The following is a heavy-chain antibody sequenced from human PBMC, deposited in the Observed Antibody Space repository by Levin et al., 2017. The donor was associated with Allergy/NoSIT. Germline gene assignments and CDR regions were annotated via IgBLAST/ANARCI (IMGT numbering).Heavy chain of an antibody. CDR2: IKSDGSST. CDR3: AANWDRPVG. J-gene: IGHJ4*02. V-gene: IGHV3-74*03. CDR1: GFTFSSYW. D-gene: IGHD1/OR15-1a*01. Sequence: GGSLRLSCAASGFTFSSYWMHWVRQAPGKGLVWVSRIKSDGSSTTYADSVKGRFTVSRDNAKNTLYLQMNSLRADDTAVYYCAANWDRPVGWGQGTLVTVSS.